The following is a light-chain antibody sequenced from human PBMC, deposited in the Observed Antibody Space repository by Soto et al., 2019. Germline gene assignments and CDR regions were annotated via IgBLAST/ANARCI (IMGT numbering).Light chain of an antibody. CDR2: GAS. CDR3: QQYGRSPFT. Sequence: EIVLTQSPGTLSLSPGERATLSCRASQSVSSSYLAWYQQKPGQAPRLLIYGASSSATGIPGRFSGSGPGSDFTLTIRRLEPEDFAVYYCQQYGRSPFTFGPGTTVD. CDR1: QSVSSSY. V-gene: IGKV3-20*01. J-gene: IGKJ3*01.